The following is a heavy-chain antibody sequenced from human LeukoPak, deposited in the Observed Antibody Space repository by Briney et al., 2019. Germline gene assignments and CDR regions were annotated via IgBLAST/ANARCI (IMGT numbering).Heavy chain of an antibody. CDR2: IKPYSGDT. V-gene: IGHV1-2*06. CDR1: GHTVPGYH. CDR3: ARDQGSLTRSWYTGY. J-gene: IGHJ4*02. Sequence: SVKVSCKAAGHTVPGYHIHCVRQATGQRVEWMGPIKPYSGDTNFAQKFQGRVTMPRDTSITTAYMDLSSLTPDDTAVYFCARDQGSLTRSWYTGYWGQGTQVTVSS. D-gene: IGHD6-13*01.